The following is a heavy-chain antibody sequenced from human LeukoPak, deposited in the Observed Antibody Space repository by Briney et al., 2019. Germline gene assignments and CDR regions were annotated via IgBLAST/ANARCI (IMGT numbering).Heavy chain of an antibody. CDR2: IYPDDSDT. CDR1: GYSFTSYL. J-gene: IGHJ3*02. V-gene: IGHV5-51*01. Sequence: GESLKISWKGCGYSFTSYLIGLGRQMPGKGLEWMGIIYPDDSDTRYSPSLQGQVTISADTSISTAYLQWSSRKATDAAMYYCARRGGDIWGQGTMVTVSS. D-gene: IGHD2-15*01. CDR3: ARRGGDI.